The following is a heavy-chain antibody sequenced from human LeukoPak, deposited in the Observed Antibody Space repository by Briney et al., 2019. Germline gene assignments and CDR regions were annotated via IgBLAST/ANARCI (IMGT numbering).Heavy chain of an antibody. CDR2: IPYDGSNK. CDR3: AKALGYSSSWLDY. Sequence: GRSLRLSCAASEFTLSYYGMHWVRQAPGKGLEWVAVIPYDGSNKYYADSVKGRFTISRDNSKNTLYLQMNSLRAEDTAVYYCAKALGYSSSWLDYWGQGTLVTVSS. D-gene: IGHD6-13*01. J-gene: IGHJ4*02. CDR1: EFTLSYYG. V-gene: IGHV3-30*18.